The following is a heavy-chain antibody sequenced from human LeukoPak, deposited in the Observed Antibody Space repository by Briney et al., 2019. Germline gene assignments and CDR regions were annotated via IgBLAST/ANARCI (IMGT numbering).Heavy chain of an antibody. J-gene: IGHJ5*02. Sequence: SQTLSLTCTVSGGSISSGSYYWSWIRQPAGKGLEWIGRIYTSGSTNYNPSLKSRVSISVDTSKNQFSLKLSSVTAADTAVYYCARGRANYDFWSGPNWFDPWGQGTLVTVSS. CDR1: GGSISSGSYY. CDR3: ARGRANYDFWSGPNWFDP. CDR2: IYTSGST. V-gene: IGHV4-61*02. D-gene: IGHD3-3*01.